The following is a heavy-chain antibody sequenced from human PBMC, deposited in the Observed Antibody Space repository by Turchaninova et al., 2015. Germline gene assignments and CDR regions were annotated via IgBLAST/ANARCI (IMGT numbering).Heavy chain of an antibody. CDR2: ISGSGGST. Sequence: ELQMVESGGGWVQRGGSLRLSCAASGVSFSSYARSWVRQAPGKVLEWVSAISGSGGSTYYADSGKGRFTIYRDNSKNTRYLQKNSLRAEDTAVYYCANPYCGGDCYWSNPFDYWGQGTLVTVSS. CDR3: ANPYCGGDCYWSNPFDY. CDR1: GVSFSSYA. J-gene: IGHJ4*02. V-gene: IGHV3-23*04. D-gene: IGHD2-21*02.